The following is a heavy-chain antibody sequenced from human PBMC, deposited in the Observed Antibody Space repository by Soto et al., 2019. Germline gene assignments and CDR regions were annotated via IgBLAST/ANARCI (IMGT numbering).Heavy chain of an antibody. Sequence: EVQLVESGGDLVQPGRSLRLSCAASGFSFDDYPMHWVRQAPGKGLEWVSGISWNSENIGYADSVKGRFTISRDNAKKSLYLQMSRLRAEDTALYFCVKAGLTAIFGLVYDCVTVWGRGTMVTVSS. J-gene: IGHJ3*01. V-gene: IGHV3-9*01. CDR3: VKAGLTAIFGLVYDCVTV. D-gene: IGHD3-3*01. CDR1: GFSFDDYP. CDR2: ISWNSENI.